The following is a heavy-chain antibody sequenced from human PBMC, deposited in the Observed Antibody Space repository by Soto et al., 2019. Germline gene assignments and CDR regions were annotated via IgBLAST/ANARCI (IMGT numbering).Heavy chain of an antibody. V-gene: IGHV3-9*01. J-gene: IGHJ6*03. CDR3: AKDQGSSYYYYMDV. CDR1: GFTFDDYA. CDR2: ISWNSGSI. Sequence: SLKISCAASGFTFDDYAMHWVRQAPGKGLEWVSGISWNSGSIGYADSVKGRFTISRDNAKNSLYLQMNSLRAEDTALYYCAKDQGSSYYYYMDVWGKGTTVTVSS.